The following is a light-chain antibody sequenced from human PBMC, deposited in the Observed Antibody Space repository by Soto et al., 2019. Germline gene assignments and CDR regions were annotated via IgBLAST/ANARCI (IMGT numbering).Light chain of an antibody. V-gene: IGKV2-30*01. CDR2: KVS. J-gene: IGKJ3*01. CDR1: QSLVDSAGNTY. Sequence: DVVMTQSPLSLPVTLGQAASISCRSSQSLVDSAGNTYLSWFQQRPGQSPRRLISKVSNRYSGVPDRFSGSGSCTDFTLKISRVEPEDVVVSYGMQGTRWPFTVGPGTKVDIK. CDR3: MQGTRWPFT.